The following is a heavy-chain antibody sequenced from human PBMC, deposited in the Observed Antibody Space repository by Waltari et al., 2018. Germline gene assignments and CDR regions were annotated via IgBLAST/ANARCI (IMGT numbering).Heavy chain of an antibody. D-gene: IGHD1-7*01. V-gene: IGHV1-69*11. J-gene: IGHJ6*03. CDR1: VDTLSPCV. Sequence: QVQVVQSGPEVKMPGSPVNISCTAYVDTLSPCVMIWWRQAPGQGLAWMGGVIPSLGTVKYAQKFPGRVTITADESTTTAYMELRSLRSEDTAIYYCARGLLSGTTDYYYYYMDVWGKGTTVTISS. CDR2: VIPSLGTV. CDR3: ARGLLSGTTDYYYYYMDV.